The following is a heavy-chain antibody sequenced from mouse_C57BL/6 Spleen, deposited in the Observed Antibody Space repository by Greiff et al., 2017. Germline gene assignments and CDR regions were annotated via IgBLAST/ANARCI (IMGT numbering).Heavy chain of an antibody. J-gene: IGHJ3*01. Sequence: QVQLQQSGPELVKPGASVKISCKASGYAFSSSWMNWVKQRPGKGLEWIGRICPGDGDTNYNGKFKGKATLTADKSSSTAYMQLSSLTSEDSAVYFCARGLDSSGSFAYWGQGTLVTVSA. D-gene: IGHD3-2*02. CDR2: ICPGDGDT. CDR1: GYAFSSSW. V-gene: IGHV1-82*01. CDR3: ARGLDSSGSFAY.